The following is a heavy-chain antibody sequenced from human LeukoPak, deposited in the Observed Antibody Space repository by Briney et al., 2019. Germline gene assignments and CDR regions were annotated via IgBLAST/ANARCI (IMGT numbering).Heavy chain of an antibody. CDR3: ARESVRNYVGRGAFDI. D-gene: IGHD1-7*01. J-gene: IGHJ3*02. CDR2: IASTGTLT. Sequence: GGSLRLSCVASGFPFSEYYTSCIRHAPRKGVEGVSYIASTGTLTVYKHSVKGRFTISRDNAKNSLYLQMNSLRVEDTAVYYCARESVRNYVGRGAFDIWGQGTMVTVSS. CDR1: GFPFSEYY. V-gene: IGHV3-11*04.